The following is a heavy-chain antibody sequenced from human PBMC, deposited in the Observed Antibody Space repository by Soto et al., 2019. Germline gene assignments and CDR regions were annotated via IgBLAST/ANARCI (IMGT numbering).Heavy chain of an antibody. D-gene: IGHD2-2*01. CDR1: GGTFSSYF. J-gene: IGHJ6*02. V-gene: IGHV1-69*01. CDR3: ARETPSTSAAYFYYGLDV. CDR2: IIPVFGTA. Sequence: QVQLVQSGAEVKKAGSSVKVSCKTSGGTFSSYFINWVRQAPGQGLEWVGGIIPVFGTAYYAERVQGRVTITADESTTTVYMELRSLRSDDTAVYYCARETPSTSAAYFYYGLDVWGQGTTVTVPS.